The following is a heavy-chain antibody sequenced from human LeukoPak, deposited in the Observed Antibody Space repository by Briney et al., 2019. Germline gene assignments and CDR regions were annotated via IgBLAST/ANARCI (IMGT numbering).Heavy chain of an antibody. J-gene: IGHJ4*02. CDR1: GGSIASSGYY. D-gene: IGHD2-21*02. Sequence: SETLSLTCTVSGGSIASSGYYWSWVRQPPGKGLEWIATVYYSGTTYYNAPLKSRVTISVDTSKNQFSLKLSSVTAADTAVYYCARYVVVTTKYYFDYWGQGALVTVSS. CDR2: VYYSGTT. CDR3: ARYVVVTTKYYFDY. V-gene: IGHV4-39*01.